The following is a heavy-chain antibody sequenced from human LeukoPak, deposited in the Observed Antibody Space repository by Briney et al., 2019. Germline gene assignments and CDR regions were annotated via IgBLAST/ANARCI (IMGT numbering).Heavy chain of an antibody. J-gene: IGHJ4*02. CDR2: ISAYNGNT. V-gene: IGHV1-18*01. CDR3: ARDQQRGRVPDDY. Sequence: ASVKVSCKASGYTFTSYGVSWVRQAPGQGLEWMGWISAYNGNTNYAQKVQGRVTMTTDTSTSTAYMEVRSLRSDDTAVYYCARDQQRGRVPDDYWGQGTLVTVSS. CDR1: GYTFTSYG. D-gene: IGHD6-25*01.